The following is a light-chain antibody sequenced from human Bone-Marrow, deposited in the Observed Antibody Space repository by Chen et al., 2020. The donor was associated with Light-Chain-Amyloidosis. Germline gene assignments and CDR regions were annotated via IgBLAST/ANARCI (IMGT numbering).Light chain of an antibody. Sequence: SYELTQPPSVSVSPGQTARITCSGDDLPTKYAYWYQQKPGQAPVLVIRRDTERPSGISERFSGSSSGTTATLTISGVQAEYEADYHCQSADSSGTYEVIFGGGTKLTVL. V-gene: IGLV3-25*03. CDR1: DLPTKY. J-gene: IGLJ2*01. CDR3: QSADSSGTYEVI. CDR2: RDT.